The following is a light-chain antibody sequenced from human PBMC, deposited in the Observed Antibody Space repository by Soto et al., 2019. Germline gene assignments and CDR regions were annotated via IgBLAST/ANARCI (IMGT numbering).Light chain of an antibody. CDR3: QQLNSYPIFT. J-gene: IGKJ3*01. CDR1: QGISSY. Sequence: IQLTQSPSSLSASVGDRVTITCRASQGISSYLAWYQQKPGKAPKLLTYAASTLQSGVPSRFSGSGSGTDFTLTISSLQPEDFATYYCQQLNSYPIFTFGPGTKVDIK. CDR2: AAS. V-gene: IGKV1-9*01.